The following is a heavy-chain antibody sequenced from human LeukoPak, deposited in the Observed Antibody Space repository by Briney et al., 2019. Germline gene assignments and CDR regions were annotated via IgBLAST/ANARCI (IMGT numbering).Heavy chain of an antibody. Sequence: KPSETLSLTCTVSGGSISSSSYYWGWIRQPPGKGLEWIGSIYYSGSTYYNPSLKSRVTISVDTSKNQFSLKLSSVTAADTAVYYCARNRPYYYFDYWGQGTLVTVSS. D-gene: IGHD1-26*01. CDR2: IYYSGST. J-gene: IGHJ4*02. CDR3: ARNRPYYYFDY. V-gene: IGHV4-39*01. CDR1: GGSISSSSYY.